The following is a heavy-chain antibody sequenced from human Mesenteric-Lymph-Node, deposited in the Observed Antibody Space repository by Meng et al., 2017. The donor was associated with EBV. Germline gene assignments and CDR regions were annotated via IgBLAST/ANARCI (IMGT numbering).Heavy chain of an antibody. CDR2: IYWDDDK. V-gene: IGHV2-5*02. CDR3: AHRTSNCFDP. CDR1: GFSLSTSGVG. J-gene: IGHJ5*02. Sequence: QIPVKESGPTLVKPTQTLPLTCTFSGFSLSTSGVGVGWIRQPPGKALEWLALIYWDDDKRHSPSLKTRLTITKDTSENQVVLTMTNMDPVDAATYYCAHRTSNCFDPWGQGTLVTVSS.